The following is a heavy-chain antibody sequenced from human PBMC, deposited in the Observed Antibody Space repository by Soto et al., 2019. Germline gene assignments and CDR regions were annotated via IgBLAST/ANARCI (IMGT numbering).Heavy chain of an antibody. V-gene: IGHV5-51*01. CDR2: IYPGDSDT. Sequence: GLPLKISCKGSGYSFTSYWIVWVRQMPGKGLEWMGIIYPGDSDTRYSPSFQGQVTISADKSISTAYLQWSSLKASDTAMYYCARPLSTSVYFDYWGQGTLVTVSS. D-gene: IGHD5-12*01. CDR3: ARPLSTSVYFDY. J-gene: IGHJ4*02. CDR1: GYSFTSYW.